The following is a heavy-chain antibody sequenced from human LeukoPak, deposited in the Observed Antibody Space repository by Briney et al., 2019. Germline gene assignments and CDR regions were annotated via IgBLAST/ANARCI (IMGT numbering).Heavy chain of an antibody. V-gene: IGHV3-30*02. CDR3: AKGGYCSSTSCYNPRWFDP. CDR1: AFTFRSYG. Sequence: GGSLRLSCAASAFTFRSYGMHWVRQAPGKGLEWVAFIRYDGSNKYYADSVKGRFTISRDNSKNTLYLQMNSLRAEDTAVYYCAKGGYCSSTSCYNPRWFDPWGQGTLVTVSS. D-gene: IGHD2-2*02. J-gene: IGHJ5*02. CDR2: IRYDGSNK.